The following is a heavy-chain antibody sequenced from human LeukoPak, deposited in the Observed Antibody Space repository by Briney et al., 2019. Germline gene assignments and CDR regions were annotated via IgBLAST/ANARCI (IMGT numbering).Heavy chain of an antibody. V-gene: IGHV3-33*01. CDR2: IWYDGSNK. CDR3: TTEGDLFDY. Sequence: GGSLRLSCAASGFTFSSYGMHWVGQAPGKGLEWVAVIWYDGSNKYYADSVKGRFTISRDNSKNTLYLQMNSLRAEDTAVYYCTTEGDLFDYWDQGTLVTVSS. D-gene: IGHD2-21*02. CDR1: GFTFSSYG. J-gene: IGHJ4*02.